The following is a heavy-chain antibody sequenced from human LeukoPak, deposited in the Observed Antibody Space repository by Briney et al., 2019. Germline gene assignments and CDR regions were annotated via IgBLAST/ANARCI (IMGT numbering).Heavy chain of an antibody. D-gene: IGHD5-12*01. CDR3: ARAELWMARHLDL. CDR1: GYTFTGYY. V-gene: IGHV1-2*02. Sequence: ASVKVSCKASGYTFTGYYILWVRQAPGQGFEWLGRINPDSGDTDYAREFQGRVTMTRDTSINTAYMELSSLKFDDTAVYFCARAELWMARHLDLWGRGTLVTVSS. CDR2: INPDSGDT. J-gene: IGHJ2*01.